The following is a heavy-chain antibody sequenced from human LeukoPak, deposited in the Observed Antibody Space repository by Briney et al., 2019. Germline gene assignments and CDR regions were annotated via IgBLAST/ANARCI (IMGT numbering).Heavy chain of an antibody. CDR1: GFTFGSYA. D-gene: IGHD3-3*01. CDR3: AKDQVVGSRITIFGVVPNAFDI. J-gene: IGHJ3*02. Sequence: PGGSLRLSCATSGFTFGSYAMTWVRQAPGWGLEFVSSISGSGNAFYAVSVRGRFTISRDNSKNTLYLQMNSLRAEDTAVYYCAKDQVVGSRITIFGVVPNAFDIWGQGTMVTVSS. CDR2: ISGSGNA. V-gene: IGHV3-23*01.